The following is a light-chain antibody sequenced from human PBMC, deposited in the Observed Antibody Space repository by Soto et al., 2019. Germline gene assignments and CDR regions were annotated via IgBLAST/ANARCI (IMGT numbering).Light chain of an antibody. CDR1: QSVSSTY. Sequence: ESVLMQSPGIPSLSPRERATLSCRASQSVSSTYLAWYQQKPGQAPRLLIYGASSRATGIADRFSGSGSGTDFTLTISRLEPEDFAVYDCQQYGHQYGSSLITFGQGRRLEIK. CDR2: GAS. V-gene: IGKV3-20*01. CDR3: QQYGHQYGSSLIT. J-gene: IGKJ5*01.